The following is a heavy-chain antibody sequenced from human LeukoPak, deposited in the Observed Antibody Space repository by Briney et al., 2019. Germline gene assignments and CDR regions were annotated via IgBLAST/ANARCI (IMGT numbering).Heavy chain of an antibody. D-gene: IGHD6-19*01. CDR2: IYHSGFT. CDR3: AGRSRSAWYYDY. V-gene: IGHV4-4*02. Sequence: SETLSLTCDVSGGSISSTYWWTWVRQSPGKGLEWIGEIYHSGFTNYNPSLKSRVTISVDKPKNHFSLKLSSVTAADTALYYCAGRSRSAWYYDYWGQGTLVIVSS. J-gene: IGHJ4*02. CDR1: GGSISSTYW.